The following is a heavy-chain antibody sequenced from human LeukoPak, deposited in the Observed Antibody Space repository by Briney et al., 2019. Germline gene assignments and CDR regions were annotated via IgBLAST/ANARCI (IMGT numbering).Heavy chain of an antibody. CDR2: ISGGGGST. D-gene: IGHD3-22*01. CDR1: GFTFNNYA. J-gene: IGHJ4*02. V-gene: IGHV3-23*01. Sequence: GGSLRLSCAASGFTFNNYAMSWVRQAPGKGLEWVSTISGGGGSTYYTDSVKGRFTISRDNSKNTLYLQMNSLRAEDTAVYYCARDYYDSSGYHFDYWGQGTLVTVSS. CDR3: ARDYYDSSGYHFDY.